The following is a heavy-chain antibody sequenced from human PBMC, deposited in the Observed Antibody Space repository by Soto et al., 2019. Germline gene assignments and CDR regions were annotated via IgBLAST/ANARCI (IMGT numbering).Heavy chain of an antibody. CDR2: IYGDGSIT. D-gene: IGHD4-17*01. CDR3: ARVGGYGDHTHLSMDV. Sequence: EVQLVESGGDLVQPGGSLRLSCAASGFTFGAYWMHWVRQAPGKGLVWVSRIYGDGSITNYADSVKGRFTVSRDNAKNMLYLQMNSMRAEDTAVYYCARVGGYGDHTHLSMDVWGQGTTVTVSS. CDR1: GFTFGAYW. J-gene: IGHJ6*02. V-gene: IGHV3-74*01.